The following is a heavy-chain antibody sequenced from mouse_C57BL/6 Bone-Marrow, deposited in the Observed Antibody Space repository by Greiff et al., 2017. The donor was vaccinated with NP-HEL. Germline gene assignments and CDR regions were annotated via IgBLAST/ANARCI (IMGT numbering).Heavy chain of an antibody. CDR2: IRSKSNNYAT. Sequence: EVQVVESGGGLVQPKGSLKLSCAASGFSFNTYAMNWVRQAPGKGLEWVARIRSKSNNYATYYADSLKERFTISRDDSESMLYLQMNNLKTEDTAMYYCVRQGYDGYYLDYWGQGTTLTVSS. V-gene: IGHV10-1*01. CDR3: VRQGYDGYYLDY. CDR1: GFSFNTYA. J-gene: IGHJ2*01. D-gene: IGHD2-3*01.